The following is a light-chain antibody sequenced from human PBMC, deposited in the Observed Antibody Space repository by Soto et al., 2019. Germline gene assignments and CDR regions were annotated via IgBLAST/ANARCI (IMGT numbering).Light chain of an antibody. Sequence: EIVMTQSPPTLSVSPGERATLSCRASQSVSYNLAWYQQKPGQAPRLLIYGVSTRATGIPARFSGSGSGTEFTLTISSLQSEDFAVYYCQQYNNWPPLTFGGGTKVEIK. CDR3: QQYNNWPPLT. CDR1: QSVSYN. CDR2: GVS. J-gene: IGKJ4*01. V-gene: IGKV3-15*01.